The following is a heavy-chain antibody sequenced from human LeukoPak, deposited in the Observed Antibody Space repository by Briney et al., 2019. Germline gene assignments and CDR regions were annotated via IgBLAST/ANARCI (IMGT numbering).Heavy chain of an antibody. CDR3: ARSPGGLSYFDY. CDR1: GFTFSSYA. Sequence: GGSLRLSCAASGFTFSSYAMSWVRQAPGKGLEWVSAISGSGGSTYYADSVKGRFTISRDNSKNTLYLQMNSLRAEDTAVYYCARSPGGLSYFDYWGQGTLVTVSS. V-gene: IGHV3-23*01. CDR2: ISGSGGST. D-gene: IGHD2/OR15-2a*01. J-gene: IGHJ4*02.